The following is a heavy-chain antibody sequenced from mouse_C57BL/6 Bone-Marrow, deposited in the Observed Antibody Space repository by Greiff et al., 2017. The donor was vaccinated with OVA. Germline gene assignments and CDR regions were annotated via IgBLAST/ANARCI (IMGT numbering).Heavy chain of an antibody. CDR1: GYTFTSYW. CDR3: ARRGYFDV. CDR2: IDPSDSYT. V-gene: IGHV1-59*01. Sequence: HVQLQQPGAELVRPGTSVKLSCKASGYTFTSYWMHWVKQRPGQGLEWIGVIDPSDSYTNYNQKFKGKATLTVDTSSSTAYMQLSSLTSEDSAVYYCARRGYFDVWGTGTTVTVSS. J-gene: IGHJ1*03.